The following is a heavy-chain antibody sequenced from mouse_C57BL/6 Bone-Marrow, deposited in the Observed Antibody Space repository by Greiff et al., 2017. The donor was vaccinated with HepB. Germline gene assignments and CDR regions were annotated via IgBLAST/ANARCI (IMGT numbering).Heavy chain of an antibody. CDR1: GFNIKDDY. D-gene: IGHD2-4*01. J-gene: IGHJ3*01. CDR2: IDPENGDT. Sequence: VQLQQSGAELVRPGASVKLSCTASGFNIKDDYMHWVKQRPEQGLEWIGWIDPENGDTEYASKFQGKATITADTSSNTAYLQLSSLTSEDTAVHYCTHYDYDLVEDWGQGTLVTVSA. V-gene: IGHV14-4*01. CDR3: THYDYDLVED.